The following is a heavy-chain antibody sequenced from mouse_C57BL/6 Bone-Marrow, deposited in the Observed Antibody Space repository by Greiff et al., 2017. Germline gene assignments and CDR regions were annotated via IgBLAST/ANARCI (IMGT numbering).Heavy chain of an antibody. Sequence: EVKLMESGAELVRPGASVKLSCTASGFNIKDDYMHWVKQRPEQGLEWIGWIDPENGDTEYASKFQGKATITVDTSSNTAYLQLSSLTSEDTAVYYCTRSAYGGQGNRVTVSA. CDR2: IDPENGDT. CDR3: TRSAY. V-gene: IGHV14-4*01. J-gene: IGHJ3*01. CDR1: GFNIKDDY.